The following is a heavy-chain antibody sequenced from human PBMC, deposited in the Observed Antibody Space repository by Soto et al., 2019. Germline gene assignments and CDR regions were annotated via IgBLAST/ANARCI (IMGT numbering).Heavy chain of an antibody. Sequence: QITLKESGPTLVKPTQTLTLTCTFSGFSLSTRGVGVGWIRQPPGKALEWLALIYWDDDKRYSPSLKSRLTITKDTSKDPVVPTMTNMHPVDTATYYCAHDSRCWLGFAYWGQGTLVTVSS. CDR3: AHDSRCWLGFAY. D-gene: IGHD6-19*01. V-gene: IGHV2-5*02. CDR1: GFSLSTRGVG. CDR2: IYWDDDK. J-gene: IGHJ4*02.